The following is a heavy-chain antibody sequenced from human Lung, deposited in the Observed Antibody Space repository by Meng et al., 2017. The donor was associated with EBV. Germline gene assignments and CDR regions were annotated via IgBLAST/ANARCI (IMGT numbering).Heavy chain of an antibody. Sequence: VQQQEPGPGLVNPPPTLALTCTVSGGSISSGGYYWSWLRQHPGKGLEWIGYIYYSGSTYYSPTLKSRVTISVDTSKNQFSLKLSSVTAADTAVYYCAATVNDGYFDYWGQGTLVTVSS. CDR1: GGSISSGGYY. V-gene: IGHV4-31*03. CDR2: IYYSGST. D-gene: IGHD4-11*01. CDR3: AATVNDGYFDY. J-gene: IGHJ4*02.